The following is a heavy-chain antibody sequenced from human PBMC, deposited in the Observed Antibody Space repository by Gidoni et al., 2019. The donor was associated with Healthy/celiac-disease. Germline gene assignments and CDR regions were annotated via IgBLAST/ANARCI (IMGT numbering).Heavy chain of an antibody. J-gene: IGHJ4*02. D-gene: IGHD2-2*01. CDR2: ISWNSGSI. Sequence: EVQLVESGGGWVQPGRSLRLSCAASGFTFDDYAMHWVRQAPGKGLEWVSGISWNSGSIGYADSVKGRFTISRDNAKNSLYLQMNSLRAEDTALYYCAKDVVPAAMGGFDYWGQGTLVTVSS. V-gene: IGHV3-9*01. CDR3: AKDVVPAAMGGFDY. CDR1: GFTFDDYA.